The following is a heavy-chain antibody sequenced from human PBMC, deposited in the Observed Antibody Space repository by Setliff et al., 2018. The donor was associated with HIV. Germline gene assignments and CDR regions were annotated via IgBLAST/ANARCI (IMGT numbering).Heavy chain of an antibody. D-gene: IGHD3-22*01. CDR3: ARETYYYDNPQYYYYYMDV. CDR1: GDSVRSSRYY. J-gene: IGHJ6*03. CDR2: IYNSAST. V-gene: IGHV4-61*01. Sequence: SETLSLTCTVSGDSVRSSRYYWTWIRQPPGKGLEWIGYIYNSASTSYNPSLKSRVTISVDTSKNQFSLKLRSVTAADTAVYYCARETYYYDNPQYYYYYMDVWGKGTTVTVSS.